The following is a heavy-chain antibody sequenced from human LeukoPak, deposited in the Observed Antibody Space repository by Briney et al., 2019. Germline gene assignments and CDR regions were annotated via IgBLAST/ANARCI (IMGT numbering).Heavy chain of an antibody. Sequence: SETLSLTCTVSGXSISSYYWSWIRQPAGKGLEWIGRIYTSGSTNYNPSLKSRVTMSVDTSKNQFSLKLSSVTAADTAVYYCARGIYIAAAGMSWFDPWGQGTLVTVSS. D-gene: IGHD6-13*01. CDR2: IYTSGST. CDR3: ARGIYIAAAGMSWFDP. CDR1: GXSISSYY. V-gene: IGHV4-4*07. J-gene: IGHJ5*02.